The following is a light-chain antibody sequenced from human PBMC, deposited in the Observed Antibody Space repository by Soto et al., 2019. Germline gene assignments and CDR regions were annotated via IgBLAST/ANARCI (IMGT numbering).Light chain of an antibody. CDR1: RSVLSSSNNKNF. J-gene: IGKJ3*01. Sequence: DIVMTQSPESLALSLGERATINCKSSRSVLSSSNNKNFLAWYQQKPRQPPRLLIYWASTRESGVPDRFSGSGSGTDFTLTISSLQAEDVGVYYCQQYYSSPFTFGPGTKVEIK. CDR3: QQYYSSPFT. V-gene: IGKV4-1*01. CDR2: WAS.